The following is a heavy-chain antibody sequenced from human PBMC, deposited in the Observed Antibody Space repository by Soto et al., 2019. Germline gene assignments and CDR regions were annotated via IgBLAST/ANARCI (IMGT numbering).Heavy chain of an antibody. CDR2: INPSGGST. V-gene: IGHV1-46*01. J-gene: IGHJ4*02. CDR3: ARDSHLDY. CDR1: GYTXSNYY. Sequence: SXKVSFKASGYTXSNYYVNWVRQAPGLGLEWMGIINPSGGSTSYAQKFQGRVTINWDTSTSTVYMELSSLISEDTAVYYCARDSHLDYWGQGTLGTVS.